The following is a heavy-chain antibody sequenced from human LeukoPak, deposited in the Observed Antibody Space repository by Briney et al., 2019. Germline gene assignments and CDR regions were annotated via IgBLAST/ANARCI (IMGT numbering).Heavy chain of an antibody. J-gene: IGHJ4*02. V-gene: IGHV3-7*01. CDR2: IKQDGSEK. Sequence: GGSLRLSCAASGFTFGDYVMIWVRQAPGKGLEWVANIKQDGSEKYYVDSVKGRFTISRDNAKNSLYLQMNSLRAEDTAVYYCVMYSRADYWGQGTLVTVSS. D-gene: IGHD6-13*01. CDR3: VMYSRADY. CDR1: GFTFGDYV.